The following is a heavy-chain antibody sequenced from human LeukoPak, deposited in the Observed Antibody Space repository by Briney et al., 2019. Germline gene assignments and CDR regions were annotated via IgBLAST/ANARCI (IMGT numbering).Heavy chain of an antibody. Sequence: ASVKVSCKASGYTFTGYYMHWVRQAPGQGLEWMGWIYPNSGGTNYAQKLQGRVTMTTDTSTSTAYMELRSLRSDDTAVYYCAGGPRGDIFDYWGQGTLVTVSS. CDR2: IYPNSGGT. CDR1: GYTFTGYY. V-gene: IGHV1-2*02. CDR3: AGGPRGDIFDY. J-gene: IGHJ4*02. D-gene: IGHD2-21*02.